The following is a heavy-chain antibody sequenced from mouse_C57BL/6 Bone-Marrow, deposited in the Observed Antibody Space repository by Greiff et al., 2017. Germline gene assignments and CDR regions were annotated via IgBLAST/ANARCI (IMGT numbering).Heavy chain of an antibody. Sequence: QVQLKQSGAELARPGASVKMSCKASGYTFTSYTMHWVKQRPGQGLEWIGYINPSSGYTKYNQKFKDKATLTADKSSSTAYMQLSSLTSEDSAVYYCASPPLSYWYFDVWGTGTTVTVSS. CDR3: ASPPLSYWYFDV. V-gene: IGHV1-4*01. CDR1: GYTFTSYT. J-gene: IGHJ1*03. CDR2: INPSSGYT.